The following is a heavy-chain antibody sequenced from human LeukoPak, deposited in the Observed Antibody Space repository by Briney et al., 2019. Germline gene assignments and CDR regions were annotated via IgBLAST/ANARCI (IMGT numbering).Heavy chain of an antibody. J-gene: IGHJ4*02. D-gene: IGHD3-10*01. CDR2: ISNTSTTT. Sequence: PGGSLRLSCVASGFSFSTYSMNWIRQAPGKGPEWVAYISNTSTTTHYADSVKGRFTISRDNAKNSLYPQMNSLRAEDTAVYYCARVWNYGSGSFDYWGQGTLVTVSS. CDR3: ARVWNYGSGSFDY. CDR1: GFSFSTYS. V-gene: IGHV3-48*04.